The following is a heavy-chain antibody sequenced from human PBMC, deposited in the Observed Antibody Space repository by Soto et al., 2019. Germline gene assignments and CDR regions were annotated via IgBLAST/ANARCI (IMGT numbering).Heavy chain of an antibody. CDR1: GFTFSSYA. CDR3: ARDLIRRGVDKDVYNWFDA. CDR2: ISYDGSNK. Sequence: QVQLVESGGGVVQPGRSLRLSCAASGFTFSSYAMHWVRQAPGKGLERVAVISYDGSNKYYADSVQGRFTISRDNSKNTVYLQMNSLRAEDTAVYYCARDLIRRGVDKDVYNWFDAWGQGTLVTVSS. D-gene: IGHD3-10*01. V-gene: IGHV3-30-3*01. J-gene: IGHJ5*02.